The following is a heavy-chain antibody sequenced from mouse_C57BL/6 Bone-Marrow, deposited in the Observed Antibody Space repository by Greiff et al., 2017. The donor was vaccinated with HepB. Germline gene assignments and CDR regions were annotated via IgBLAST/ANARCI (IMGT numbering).Heavy chain of an antibody. Sequence: EVQGVESGAELVKPGASVKLSCTASGFNIKDYYMHWVKQRTEQGLEWIGRIDPEDGETKYAPKFQGKATITADTSSNTAYLQLSSLTSEDTAVYYCARDYGNSYYAMDYWGQGTSVTVSS. D-gene: IGHD2-1*01. J-gene: IGHJ4*01. CDR1: GFNIKDYY. CDR2: IDPEDGET. CDR3: ARDYGNSYYAMDY. V-gene: IGHV14-2*01.